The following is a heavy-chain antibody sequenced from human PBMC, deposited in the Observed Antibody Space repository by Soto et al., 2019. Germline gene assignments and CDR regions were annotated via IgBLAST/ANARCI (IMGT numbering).Heavy chain of an antibody. J-gene: IGHJ6*02. Sequence: PSETLSLTCAVSAYSISSGYYWGWIRQPPGKGLECIGSIHHSGTTYYNPSLKSRVSLSVDTSKNHFSLKLTSVTAADTAVYYCARIMLCINDVCSTVYGMDVWGQGTTVTVSS. CDR1: AYSISSGYY. V-gene: IGHV4-38-2*01. CDR2: IHHSGTT. CDR3: ARIMLCINDVCSTVYGMDV. D-gene: IGHD2-8*01.